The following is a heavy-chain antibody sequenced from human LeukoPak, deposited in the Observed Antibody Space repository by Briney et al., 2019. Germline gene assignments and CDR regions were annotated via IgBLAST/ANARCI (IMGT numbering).Heavy chain of an antibody. CDR2: ISAYNGNT. V-gene: IGHV1-18*01. J-gene: IGHJ5*02. CDR3: ARDGAAAALDWFDP. D-gene: IGHD6-13*01. CDR1: GYTFTSYG. Sequence: ASVKVSCKASGYTFTSYGISWVRQAPGQGLEWMGWISAYNGNTNYAQKLQGRVTVTTDTSTSTAYMELRSLRSDDTAVYYCARDGAAAALDWFDPWGQGTLVTVSS.